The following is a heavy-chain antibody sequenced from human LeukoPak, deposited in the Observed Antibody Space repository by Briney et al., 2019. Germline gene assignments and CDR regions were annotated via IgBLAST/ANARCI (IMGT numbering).Heavy chain of an antibody. V-gene: IGHV4-34*01. J-gene: IGHJ6*02. D-gene: IGHD2-2*01. CDR2: INHSGST. Sequence: SETLSLTCAVYGGSFSGYYWSWIRQPPGKGLEWIGEINHSGSTNYNPSLKSRVTISVDTSKNQFSLKLSSVTAADTAVYYCARGVIACSSTSCYYYYYYGMDVWGQGTTVTVSS. CDR1: GGSFSGYY. CDR3: ARGVIACSSTSCYYYYYYGMDV.